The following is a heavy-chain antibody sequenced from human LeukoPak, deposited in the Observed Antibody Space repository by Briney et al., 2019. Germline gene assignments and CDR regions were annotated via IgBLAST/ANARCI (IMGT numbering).Heavy chain of an antibody. CDR3: ARNDYYGSGSSIDY. J-gene: IGHJ4*02. CDR1: GGSISSSSYY. Sequence: PSETLSLTXTVSGGSISSSSYYWGWIRQPPGKGLDWIGSIYYSGSTYYNPSLKSRVTISVDTSKNQFSLKLSSVTAADTAVYYCARNDYYGSGSSIDYWGQGTLVTVSS. V-gene: IGHV4-39*01. CDR2: IYYSGST. D-gene: IGHD3-10*01.